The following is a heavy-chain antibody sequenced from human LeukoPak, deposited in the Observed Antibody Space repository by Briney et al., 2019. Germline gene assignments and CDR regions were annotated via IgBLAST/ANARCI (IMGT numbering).Heavy chain of an antibody. J-gene: IGHJ4*02. CDR3: ASAGIVVATFDY. Sequence: SETLSLTCTVSGGSISSYYWSWIRQPPGKGLEWIGNIYYSGSTNYNPSLKSRVTISVDTSKNQFSLKLSSVTAADTAVYYCASAGIVVATFDYWGQGTLVTVSS. CDR1: GGSISSYY. V-gene: IGHV4-59*01. D-gene: IGHD3-22*01. CDR2: IYYSGST.